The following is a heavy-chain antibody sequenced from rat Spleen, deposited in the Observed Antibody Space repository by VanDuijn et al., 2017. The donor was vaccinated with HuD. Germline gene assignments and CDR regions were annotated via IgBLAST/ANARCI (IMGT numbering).Heavy chain of an antibody. CDR3: ARSNGYGPFDY. V-gene: IGHV2S8*01. CDR2: ISTGGNT. CDR1: GFSLTNFG. J-gene: IGHJ2*01. D-gene: IGHD1-3*01. Sequence: QVQLEESGPGLVQPSQTLSLTCTVSGFSLTNFGVSWVRQPPGKGLEWIAAISTGGNTYYNSALESRLSISGDSSKSQILLKMNSLQTEDTAMYFCARSNGYGPFDYWGQGVMVTVSS.